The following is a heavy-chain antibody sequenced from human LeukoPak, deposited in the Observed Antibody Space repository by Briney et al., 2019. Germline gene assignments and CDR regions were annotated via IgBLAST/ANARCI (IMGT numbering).Heavy chain of an antibody. CDR1: GYTFTGYH. CDR2: INPNNGGT. J-gene: IGHJ4*02. D-gene: IGHD1-26*01. Sequence: ASVKVSCKASGYTFTGYHMHWVRRAPGQGLEWMGWINPNNGGTKYAQKFQGRVTMTRDMSISTAYMDLSRLRSDDTAVYYCARSGGATDFDFWAQGTLVTVSS. V-gene: IGHV1-2*02. CDR3: ARSGGATDFDF.